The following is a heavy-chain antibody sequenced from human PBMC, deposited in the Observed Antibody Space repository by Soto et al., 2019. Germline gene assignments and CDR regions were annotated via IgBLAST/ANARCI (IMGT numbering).Heavy chain of an antibody. D-gene: IGHD3-22*01. V-gene: IGHV3-53*01. CDR2: IYSGGST. J-gene: IGHJ4*02. CDR1: GFTVSSNY. Sequence: GGSLRLSCAASGFTVSSNYMSWVRQAPGKGLEWVSVIYSGGSTYYADSVKGRLTISRDNSKNTLYLQMNSLRAEDTAVYCCARDGSYYDSSGYYEGGYFDYWGQGTLVTVSS. CDR3: ARDGSYYDSSGYYEGGYFDY.